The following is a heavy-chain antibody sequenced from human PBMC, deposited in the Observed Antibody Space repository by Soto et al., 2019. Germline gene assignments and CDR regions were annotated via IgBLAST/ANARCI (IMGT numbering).Heavy chain of an antibody. CDR2: FYHTPSH. CDR3: YLNSY. V-gene: IGHV4-39*01. D-gene: IGHD1-26*01. CDR1: GDSITSSSHY. Sequence: PXXTLSLTCTVSGDSITSSSHYWAWNRQPTGKXLEWIXGFYHTPSHYXXPSLKSRXXISVATSKNQFSMNLNSVTAADTAVYYSYLNSYWGQETLATVSS. J-gene: IGHJ4*02.